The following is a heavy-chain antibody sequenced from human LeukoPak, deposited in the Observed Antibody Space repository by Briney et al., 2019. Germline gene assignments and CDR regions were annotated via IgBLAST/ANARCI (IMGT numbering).Heavy chain of an antibody. J-gene: IGHJ4*02. CDR3: ASSLAYCGGDCYSSFLYSDY. CDR1: GYTFTSYG. D-gene: IGHD2-21*02. CDR2: ISAYNGNT. V-gene: IGHV1-18*01. Sequence: GASVKVSCKSSGYTFTSYGISWVRQAPGQGLEWMGWISAYNGNTNYAQKFQGRVTMTTDTSTSTAYMELRSLRSDDTAVYYCASSLAYCGGDCYSSFLYSDYWGQGTLVTVSS.